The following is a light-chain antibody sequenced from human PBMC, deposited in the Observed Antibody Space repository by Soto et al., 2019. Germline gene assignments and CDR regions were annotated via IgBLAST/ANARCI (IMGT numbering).Light chain of an antibody. CDR1: QSISSW. J-gene: IGKJ1*01. CDR2: DAS. CDR3: QHYNSYSEA. V-gene: IGKV1-5*01. Sequence: DNQITQFFSTLSSHVPDRGTITCRASQSISSWLACYQQKPGKAPKLLIYDASSLESGVPSRFSGSGSGTEFTLTISSLQPDDFATYYCQHYNSYSEAFGQGTKV.